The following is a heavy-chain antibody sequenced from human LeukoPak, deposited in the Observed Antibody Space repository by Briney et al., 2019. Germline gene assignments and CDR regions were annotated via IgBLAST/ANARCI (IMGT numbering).Heavy chain of an antibody. Sequence: SVKVSCKAYGGTFSRYAISWVRQAPGPGLECMGGINHIFGRANYAQKFQGRVTITADKSTTTAYMELSSLRSEDTAVYYCARAIVEPYTGYYGMDVWGKGTTVTVSS. CDR2: INHIFGRA. V-gene: IGHV1-69*06. J-gene: IGHJ6*04. CDR1: GGTFSRYA. CDR3: ARAIVEPYTGYYGMDV. D-gene: IGHD3-16*02.